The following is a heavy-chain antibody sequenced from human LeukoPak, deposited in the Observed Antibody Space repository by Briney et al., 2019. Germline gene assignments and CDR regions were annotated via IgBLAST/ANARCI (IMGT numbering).Heavy chain of an antibody. CDR3: ARDLSDSSSWDQVYYFDY. Sequence: SETLSLTCTVSGGSISSYYWSWIRQPARKGLEWIGRIYTSGSTSYNPSLKSRVTMSVDTSKNQFSLKLSSVTAADTAVYYCARDLSDSSSWDQVYYFDYWGQGTLVTVSS. CDR1: GGSISSYY. D-gene: IGHD6-13*01. J-gene: IGHJ4*02. CDR2: IYTSGST. V-gene: IGHV4-4*07.